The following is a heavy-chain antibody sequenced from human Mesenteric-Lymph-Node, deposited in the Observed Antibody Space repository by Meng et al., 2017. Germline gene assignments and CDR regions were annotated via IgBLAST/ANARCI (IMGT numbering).Heavy chain of an antibody. CDR1: GDSISSDIW. CDR3: GRDQGRELINH. CDR2: VYHRGDT. D-gene: IGHD1-7*01. V-gene: IGHV4-4*02. J-gene: IGHJ4*02. Sequence: VYLQWSGPGLVKPSGTLSLTCTVSGDSISSDIWWSWVRQPPGKGLEWIGEVYHRGDTNYNPSLKSRVDISVDKSKNQFYLSLFSVTAADTAVYYCGRDQGRELINHWGQGTLVTVSS.